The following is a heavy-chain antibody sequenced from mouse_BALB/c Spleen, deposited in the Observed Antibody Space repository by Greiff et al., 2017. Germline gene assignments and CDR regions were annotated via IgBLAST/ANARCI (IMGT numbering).Heavy chain of an antibody. CDR2: INPYNGDT. Sequence: EVKLQESGPELVKPGASVKISCKASGYSFTGYFMNWVMQSHGKSLEWIGRINPYNGDTFYNQKFKGKATLTVDKSSSTAHMELRSLASEDSAVYYCARPPYGNYPYAMDYWGQGTSVTVSS. CDR3: ARPPYGNYPYAMDY. CDR1: GYSFTGYF. V-gene: IGHV1-20*02. D-gene: IGHD2-1*01. J-gene: IGHJ4*01.